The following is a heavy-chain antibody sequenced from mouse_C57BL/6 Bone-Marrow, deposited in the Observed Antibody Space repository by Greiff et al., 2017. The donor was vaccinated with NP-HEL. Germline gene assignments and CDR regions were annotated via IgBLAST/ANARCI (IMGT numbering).Heavy chain of an antibody. J-gene: IGHJ3*01. Sequence: EVKLVESGEGLVKPGGSLKLSCAASGFTFSSYAMSWVRQTPEKRLEWVAYISSGGDYIYYADTVKGRFTISRDNARNTLYLQMSSLKSEDTAMYYCTREEVTTKAYWGQGTLVTVSA. D-gene: IGHD2-2*01. V-gene: IGHV5-9-1*02. CDR2: ISSGGDYI. CDR3: TREEVTTKAY. CDR1: GFTFSSYA.